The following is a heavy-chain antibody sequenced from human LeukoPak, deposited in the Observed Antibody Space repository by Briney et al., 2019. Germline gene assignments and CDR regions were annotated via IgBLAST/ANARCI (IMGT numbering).Heavy chain of an antibody. D-gene: IGHD5-18*01. Sequence: SETLSLTCTVSGGSISRYYWSWFRQPPGKGLEWIGYIYYSGSTNYNPSLKSRVSISLDTSKNQFSLKLSSVTAADTAVYYCASGRGLYSFYAFDIWGQGTMVTVSS. J-gene: IGHJ3*02. CDR1: GGSISRYY. CDR3: ASGRGLYSFYAFDI. V-gene: IGHV4-59*01. CDR2: IYYSGST.